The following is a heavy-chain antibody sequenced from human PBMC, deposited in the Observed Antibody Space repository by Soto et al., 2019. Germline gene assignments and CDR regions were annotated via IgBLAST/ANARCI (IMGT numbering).Heavy chain of an antibody. Sequence: SETLSLTCAVYGGSFSGYYWSWIRQPPGKGLEWIGEINHSGSTNYNPSLKSRVTISVDTSKNQFSLKLSSVTAADTAVYYCARGYRIAAAGINYYYGMDVWGQGTTVTVSS. CDR3: ARGYRIAAAGINYYYGMDV. CDR2: INHSGST. J-gene: IGHJ6*02. CDR1: GGSFSGYY. D-gene: IGHD6-13*01. V-gene: IGHV4-34*01.